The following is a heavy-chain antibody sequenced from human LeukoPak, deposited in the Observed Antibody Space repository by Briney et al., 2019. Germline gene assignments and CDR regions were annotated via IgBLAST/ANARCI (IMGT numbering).Heavy chain of an antibody. CDR3: VKAPASYGTQGHFDY. V-gene: IGHV3-64D*06. J-gene: IGHJ4*02. CDR1: GFTFSSYA. D-gene: IGHD4-17*01. CDR2: ISSNGGST. Sequence: GGPLRLSCSASGFTFSSYAVHWVRQAPGKGLEYVSAISSNGGSTYYADSVKGRFTISRDNSKNTLYLQMSSLRAEDTAVYYCVKAPASYGTQGHFDYWGQGTLVTVSS.